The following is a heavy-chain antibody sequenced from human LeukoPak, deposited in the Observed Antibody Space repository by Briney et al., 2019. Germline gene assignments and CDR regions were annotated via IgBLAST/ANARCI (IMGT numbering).Heavy chain of an antibody. Sequence: GGSPRLSCAASGFTFSSYAMSWVRQAPGKGLEWVSTISGSGSGGSTYYADSVKGRFTISRDNSKDTLYLQMNSLGAEDTAVYYCAKLLAVTNSYYFNYWGQGTLVTVSS. CDR1: GFTFSSYA. CDR3: AKLLAVTNSYYFNY. V-gene: IGHV3-23*01. D-gene: IGHD6-19*01. CDR2: ISGSGSGGST. J-gene: IGHJ4*02.